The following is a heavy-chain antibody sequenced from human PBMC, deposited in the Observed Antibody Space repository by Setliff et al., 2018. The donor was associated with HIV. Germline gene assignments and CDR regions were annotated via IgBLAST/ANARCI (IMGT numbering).Heavy chain of an antibody. D-gene: IGHD3-22*01. V-gene: IGHV3-21*01. J-gene: IGHJ4*02. CDR1: GFSLSTGG. CDR2: ISSSSSYK. CDR3: ARGYYDSSGYYYPFDY. Sequence: LVNPTQTLTLTCTFSGFSLSTGGMCVNWVRQAPGKGLEWVSSISSSSSYKYYADSVKGRFTISRDNAKNSLYLQMNSLRAEDTAVYYCARGYYDSSGYYYPFDYWGQGTLVTVSS.